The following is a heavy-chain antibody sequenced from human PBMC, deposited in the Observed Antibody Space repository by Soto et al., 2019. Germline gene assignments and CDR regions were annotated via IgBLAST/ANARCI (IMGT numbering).Heavy chain of an antibody. Sequence: TLSLTCTVSGGSISSGDYYWSWIRQPPGKCLEWIGYIYYSGSTYYNPSLKSRVTIXXXTXXXXXSLXLXXVTXADTAVYYCARENGYGDYDYWGQGTLVTVSS. V-gene: IGHV4-30-4*01. D-gene: IGHD4-17*01. J-gene: IGHJ4*02. CDR3: ARENGYGDYDY. CDR1: GGSISSGDYY. CDR2: IYYSGST.